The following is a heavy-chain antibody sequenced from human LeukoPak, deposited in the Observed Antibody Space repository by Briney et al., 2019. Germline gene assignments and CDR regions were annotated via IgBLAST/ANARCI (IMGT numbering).Heavy chain of an antibody. J-gene: IGHJ6*02. Sequence: GGSLRLSCAASGFTVSSNYMSWVRQAPGKGLEWVSVIYSGGSTYYADSVKGRFTISRDNSKNTLYLQMNSLRAEDTAVYYCARDGWYYYGSGSYSYYYYGMDVWGQGTAVTVSS. CDR2: IYSGGST. CDR1: GFTVSSNY. D-gene: IGHD3-10*01. V-gene: IGHV3-53*01. CDR3: ARDGWYYYGSGSYSYYYYGMDV.